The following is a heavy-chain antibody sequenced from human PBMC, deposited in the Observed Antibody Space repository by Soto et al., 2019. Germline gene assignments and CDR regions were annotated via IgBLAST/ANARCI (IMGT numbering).Heavy chain of an antibody. V-gene: IGHV3-33*01. CDR1: GFTFSSYG. J-gene: IGHJ4*02. D-gene: IGHD3-10*01. CDR3: ARDQGSGSYYGPVGY. Sequence: QVQLVESGGGVVQPGRSLRLSCAASGFTFSSYGMHWVRQAPGKGLEWVAVIWYDGSNKYYADSVKGRFTISRDNSKNTLYLQMNSLRAEDTAVYYCARDQGSGSYYGPVGYWGQGTLVTVSS. CDR2: IWYDGSNK.